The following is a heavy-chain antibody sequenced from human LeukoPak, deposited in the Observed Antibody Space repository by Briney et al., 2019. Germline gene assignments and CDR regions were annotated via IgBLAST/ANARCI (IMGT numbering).Heavy chain of an antibody. CDR2: IDSRSIVT. CDR3: ARGQHWAFDY. Sequence: GGSLRPSCGASGFTFNGGNYAMLWVRQPPGKGLEWISFIDSRSIVTWYSDSVRGRFTISRDHAKNSLYLQMSSLRHEDTAVYYCARGQHWAFDYWGQGTLVTVSP. CDR1: GFTFNGGNYA. D-gene: IGHD6-13*01. V-gene: IGHV3-48*02. J-gene: IGHJ4*02.